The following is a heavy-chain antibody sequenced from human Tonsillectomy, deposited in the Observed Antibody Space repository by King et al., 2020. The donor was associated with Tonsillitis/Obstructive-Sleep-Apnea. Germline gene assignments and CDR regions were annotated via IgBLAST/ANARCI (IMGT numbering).Heavy chain of an antibody. Sequence: VQLVESGAEVKKPGESLKISCKGSGYIFTSYWIGWVRQMPGKGLEWMGIIYPNDSDTRYSPSFQGQATISADKTISTAYLQWSSLKASDTAMYYCARIGCSSTSCHDYYYYYYMDVWGKGTTVTVSS. J-gene: IGHJ6*03. D-gene: IGHD2-2*01. CDR2: IYPNDSDT. CDR3: ARIGCSSTSCHDYYYYYYMDV. CDR1: GYIFTSYW. V-gene: IGHV5-51*01.